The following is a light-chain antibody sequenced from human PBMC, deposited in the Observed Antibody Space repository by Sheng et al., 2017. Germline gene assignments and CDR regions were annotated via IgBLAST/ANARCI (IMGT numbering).Light chain of an antibody. CDR2: EDT. CDR1: IGKPI. V-gene: IGLV3-25*03. J-gene: IGLJ3*02. CDR3: QSPDSSDTYWV. Sequence: SYELTQPPSVSVSPGPAARITWLWRCIGKPICLLVTSRSQARPLFLVIYEDTERPSGIPERFSGSNSGTTVTLTISGVQAEDEADYYCQSPDSSDTYWVFGGGTKVTVL.